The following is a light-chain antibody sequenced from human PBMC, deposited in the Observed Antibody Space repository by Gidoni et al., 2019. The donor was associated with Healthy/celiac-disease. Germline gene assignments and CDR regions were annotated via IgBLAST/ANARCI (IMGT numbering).Light chain of an antibody. J-gene: IGKJ4*01. CDR1: QSISSY. Sequence: EIQMTQSPSSLSASVGDRVTITCRASQSISSYLNWYQQKPGKAPKLLIYAASSLQSGVPSRFSGSGSGTDFTLTISSLQAEDFAIYYCQQSYSTPRAFGGRTKVEIK. CDR2: AAS. CDR3: QQSYSTPRA. V-gene: IGKV1-39*01.